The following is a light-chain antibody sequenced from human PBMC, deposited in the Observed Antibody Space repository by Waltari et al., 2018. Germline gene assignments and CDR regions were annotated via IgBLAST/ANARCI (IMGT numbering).Light chain of an antibody. CDR1: SSDVGSYNL. CDR2: EVS. J-gene: IGLJ2*01. Sequence: SALTQPPSVSGSPGQSVTISCTGTSSDVGSYNLFSWTQQPPGPAPNLMIYEVSNRPSGVPDRFSGSKSGNTASLTSSGLQAEDEADYYCSSYTSSSTVVFGGGTKLTVL. CDR3: SSYTSSSTVV. V-gene: IGLV2-18*02.